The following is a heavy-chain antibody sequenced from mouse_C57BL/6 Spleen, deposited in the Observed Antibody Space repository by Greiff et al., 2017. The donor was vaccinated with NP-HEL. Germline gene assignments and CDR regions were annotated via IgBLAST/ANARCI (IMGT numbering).Heavy chain of an antibody. CDR3: ARDYGSSLHWYFDV. CDR2: IDPSDSYT. Sequence: VQLQQPGAELVRPGTSVKLSCKASGYTFTSYWMHWVKQRPGQGLEWIGVIDPSDSYTNYNQKFKGKATLTVDTSSSTAYMQLSSLTSEDSAVYYCARDYGSSLHWYFDVWGTGTTVTVSS. V-gene: IGHV1-59*01. CDR1: GYTFTSYW. J-gene: IGHJ1*03. D-gene: IGHD1-1*01.